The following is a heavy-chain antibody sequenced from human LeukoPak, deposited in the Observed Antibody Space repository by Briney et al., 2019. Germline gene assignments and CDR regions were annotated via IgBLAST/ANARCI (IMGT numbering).Heavy chain of an antibody. J-gene: IGHJ5*02. CDR1: GYTFTSYG. Sequence: EASVTVSCKASGYTFTSYGISWLRQAPGQGLEWLGWISAYNGNTNYAQKLQGRVTMTADTSTSTAYMELRSLRSDDTAVYYCARDYYDSSGRNWFDPWGQGTLVTVSS. CDR3: ARDYYDSSGRNWFDP. D-gene: IGHD3-22*01. V-gene: IGHV1-18*01. CDR2: ISAYNGNT.